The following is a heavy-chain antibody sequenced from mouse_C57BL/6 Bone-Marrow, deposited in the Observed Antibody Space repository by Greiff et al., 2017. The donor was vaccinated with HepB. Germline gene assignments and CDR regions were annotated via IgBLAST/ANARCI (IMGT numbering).Heavy chain of an antibody. V-gene: IGHV2-2*01. J-gene: IGHJ3*01. CDR3: ARFHDYDAWFAY. D-gene: IGHD2-4*01. CDR1: GFSLTSYG. Sequence: QVHVKQSGPGLVQPSQSLSITCTVSGFSLTSYGVHWVRQSPGKGLEWLGVIWSGGSTDYNAAFISRLSISKDNSKSQVFFKMNSLQADDTAIYYCARFHDYDAWFAYWGQGTLVTVSA. CDR2: IWSGGST.